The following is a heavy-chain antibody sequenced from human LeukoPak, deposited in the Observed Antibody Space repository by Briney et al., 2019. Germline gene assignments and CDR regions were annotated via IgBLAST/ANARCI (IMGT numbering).Heavy chain of an antibody. CDR2: ISDDGAST. V-gene: IGHV3-23*01. Sequence: GGSLRLSCAASGFTFSNYAMSWVRQAPGKGLEWVSAISDDGASTHYADSVNGRFTISRDNSKNTLYLQMNSLRAEDTAVYYCATYRQVLLPFESWGQGTLVTVSS. D-gene: IGHD2-8*02. CDR1: GFTFSNYA. J-gene: IGHJ4*02. CDR3: ATYRQVLLPFES.